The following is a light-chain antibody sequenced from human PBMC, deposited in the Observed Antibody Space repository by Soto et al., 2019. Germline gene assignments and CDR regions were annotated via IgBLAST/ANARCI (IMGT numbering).Light chain of an antibody. V-gene: IGKV3-20*01. CDR3: QQYGSSYT. CDR1: QSVSSSY. Sequence: EIVLTQSPGTLSLSPGERATLSCRASQSVSSSYLAWYQQKPGQAPRLLIYGASSRATGIPDRFSGSGSGKYLHLTISRLEPEDFAVYYCQQYGSSYTFGQGTKLEIK. CDR2: GAS. J-gene: IGKJ2*01.